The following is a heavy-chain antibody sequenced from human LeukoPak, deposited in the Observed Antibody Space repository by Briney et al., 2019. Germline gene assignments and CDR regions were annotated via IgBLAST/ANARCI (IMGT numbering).Heavy chain of an antibody. CDR1: GFTFNSYA. CDR2: ISWNSGSI. D-gene: IGHD6-19*01. Sequence: SLKISCAASGFTFNSYAMNWVRQAPGKGLEWVSGISWNSGSIGYADSVKGRFTISRDNAKNSLYLQMNSLRAEDTALYYCAKDILTRIAVAGDWYFDLWGRGTLVTVSS. J-gene: IGHJ2*01. V-gene: IGHV3-9*01. CDR3: AKDILTRIAVAGDWYFDL.